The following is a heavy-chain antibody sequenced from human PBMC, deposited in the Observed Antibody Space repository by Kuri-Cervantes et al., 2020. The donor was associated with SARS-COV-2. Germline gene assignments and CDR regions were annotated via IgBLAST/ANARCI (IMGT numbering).Heavy chain of an antibody. V-gene: IGHV5-51*01. CDR1: GYNVASYW. D-gene: IGHD6-19*01. Sequence: KVSCKGSGYNVASYWIGWVRQMPGKGLEWMGIIYPGDSDARYSPSFQGQVTISADKSISTAYLQWSNLKASDTAMYYCASGSGWYPEYFQHWGQGTLVTVSS. J-gene: IGHJ1*01. CDR3: ASGSGWYPEYFQH. CDR2: IYPGDSDA.